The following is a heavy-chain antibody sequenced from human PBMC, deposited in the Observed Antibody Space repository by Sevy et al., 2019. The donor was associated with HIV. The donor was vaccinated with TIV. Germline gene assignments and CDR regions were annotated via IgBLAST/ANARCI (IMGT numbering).Heavy chain of an antibody. CDR3: ATGMFSSSSADALDI. J-gene: IGHJ3*02. CDR1: GFTFSSYW. Sequence: GGSLRLSCAASGFTFSSYWMNWVRQAPGKGLEWVANIKQDGSGKYYVDSVKGRFTISRDNAKNSLFLQMNSLRVEDTAVYYCATGMFSSSSADALDIWGQGTMVTVSS. V-gene: IGHV3-7*01. CDR2: IKQDGSGK. D-gene: IGHD6-6*01.